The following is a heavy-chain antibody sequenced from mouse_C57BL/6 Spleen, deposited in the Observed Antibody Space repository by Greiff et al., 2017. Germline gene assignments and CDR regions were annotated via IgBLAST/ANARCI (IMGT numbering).Heavy chain of an antibody. CDR2: IDPSDSYT. CDR1: GYTFTSYW. Sequence: QVQLQQPGAELVMPGASVKLSCKASGYTFTSYWMHWVKQRPGQGLEWIGKIDPSDSYTNYNQKFKGKSTLPVDKSSSTAYMKRSSLTSEDSAVYYCARSLCRGWFAYWGQVTLVTVSA. J-gene: IGHJ3*01. V-gene: IGHV1-69*01. CDR3: ARSLCRGWFAY. D-gene: IGHD6-1*01.